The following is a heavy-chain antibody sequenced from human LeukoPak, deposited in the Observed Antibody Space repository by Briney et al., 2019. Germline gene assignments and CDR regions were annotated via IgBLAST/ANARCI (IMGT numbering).Heavy chain of an antibody. V-gene: IGHV3-21*01. J-gene: IGHJ4*02. CDR3: ARRRGRFLTHCGTECYSGYDY. Sequence: GGSLRLSCAASGFTFSSYSMNWVRQAPGKGLEWVSSISSSSSYIYYADPVKGRFTISRDNAKNSLYLQMNSLRAEDTAVYYCARRRGRFLTHCGTECYSGYDYWGQGALVAVAS. CDR2: ISSSSSYI. D-gene: IGHD2-21*01. CDR1: GFTFSSYS.